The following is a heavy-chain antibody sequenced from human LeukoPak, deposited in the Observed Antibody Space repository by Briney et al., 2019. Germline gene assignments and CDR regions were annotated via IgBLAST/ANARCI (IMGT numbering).Heavy chain of an antibody. D-gene: IGHD2-21*01. J-gene: IGHJ5*02. CDR3: ARDALKDWASADWFDP. V-gene: IGHV1-18*01. CDR1: GYTLTSYG. CDR2: ISAYNGNT. Sequence: ASVKVSCKASGYTLTSYGISWVRQAPGQGLEWMGWISAYNGNTNYAQKLQGRVTMTTDTSTSTAYMELRSLRSDDTAVYYCARDALKDWASADWFDPWGQGTLVTVSS.